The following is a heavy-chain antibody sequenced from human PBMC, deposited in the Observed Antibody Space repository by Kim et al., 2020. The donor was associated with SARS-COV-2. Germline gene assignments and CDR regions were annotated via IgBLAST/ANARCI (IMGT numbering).Heavy chain of an antibody. CDR1: GGSFSGYY. CDR3: ARGSPAYCGRYCSGVGRGSRNLARGANWFDP. V-gene: IGHV4-34*01. D-gene: IGHD2-15*01. Sequence: SETLSLTCAVYGGSFSGYYWSWIRQPPGKGLEWIGEINHSGSTNYNPSLKSRVTISVDTSKNQFSLKLSSVTAADTAVYYCARGSPAYCGRYCSGVGRGSRNLARGANWFDPWGQGTLVTVSS. CDR2: INHSGST. J-gene: IGHJ5*02.